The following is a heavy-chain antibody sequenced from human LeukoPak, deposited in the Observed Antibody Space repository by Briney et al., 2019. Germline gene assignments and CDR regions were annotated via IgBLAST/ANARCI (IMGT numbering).Heavy chain of an antibody. D-gene: IGHD1-26*01. CDR3: AREPTYYYYGMDV. Sequence: TGGSLRLSCEVSGFAFSSSWMHWVRQAPGKGLVWVSRINSDGSSTSYADSVKGRFTISRDNAKNTLYLQMNSLRAEDTAVYYCAREPTYYYYGMDVWGQGTTVTVSS. CDR2: INSDGSST. V-gene: IGHV3-74*01. J-gene: IGHJ6*02. CDR1: GFAFSSSW.